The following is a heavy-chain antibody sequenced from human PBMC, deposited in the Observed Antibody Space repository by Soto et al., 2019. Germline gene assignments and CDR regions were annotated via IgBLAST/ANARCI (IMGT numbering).Heavy chain of an antibody. Sequence: QVQLQQWGAGLLKPSETLSLTCAVYGGSFSGHYWSWIRQSPGEGLEWIGEINHSGSTNQNPSLKSRVTISVDTSKNQFSLKLKSVTAADTAVYYCARGITMILVVQGDAPDKYYFDSWGQGTQVTVSS. J-gene: IGHJ4*02. V-gene: IGHV4-34*02. CDR1: GGSFSGHY. CDR3: ARGITMILVVQGDAPDKYYFDS. D-gene: IGHD3-22*01. CDR2: INHSGST.